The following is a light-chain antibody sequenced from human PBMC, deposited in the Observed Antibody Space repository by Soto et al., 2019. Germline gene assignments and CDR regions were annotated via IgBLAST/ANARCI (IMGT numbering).Light chain of an antibody. CDR1: QSISDT. Sequence: EIVMTQSPATLSVSPGGRATLSCRASQSISDTLAWYQQKPGQAPRLLIYSASRGATGFPARFSGSGSGTDFTLTISSLQSEDFAVYYCQQYNIWRSITFGQGTRLEIK. J-gene: IGKJ5*01. CDR3: QQYNIWRSIT. V-gene: IGKV3-15*01. CDR2: SAS.